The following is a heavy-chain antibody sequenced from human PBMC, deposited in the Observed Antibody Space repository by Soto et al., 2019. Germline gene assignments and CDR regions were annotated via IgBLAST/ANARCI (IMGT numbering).Heavy chain of an antibody. Sequence: QVQLVQSGAEVKKPGASVKVSCKASGYTFTSYGISWVRQAPGQGLEWMGWISAYNGNTNYAQQLQGRVPMTTDTSTSAVYMELRSLRADGTAVYYCARDRDIVVVPAAISNYYYCMDVWGQGTTVTFSS. CDR1: GYTFTSYG. V-gene: IGHV1-18*04. J-gene: IGHJ6*02. D-gene: IGHD2-2*02. CDR3: ARDRDIVVVPAAISNYYYCMDV. CDR2: ISAYNGNT.